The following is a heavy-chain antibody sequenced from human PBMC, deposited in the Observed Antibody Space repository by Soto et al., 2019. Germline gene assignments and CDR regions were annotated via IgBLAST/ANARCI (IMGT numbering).Heavy chain of an antibody. V-gene: IGHV3-23*01. CDR2: ISYSGVST. J-gene: IGHJ4*02. Sequence: GGSLRLSCAASGFTFSSYAMTWVRQAPGKGLEWVSAISYSGVSTYYADSVKGRFTISRDSSENTLSLQMNSLRVDDTAVYYCARDHQYCSSTSCYTLSFDYWGQGTLVTVSS. D-gene: IGHD2-2*01. CDR3: ARDHQYCSSTSCYTLSFDY. CDR1: GFTFSSYA.